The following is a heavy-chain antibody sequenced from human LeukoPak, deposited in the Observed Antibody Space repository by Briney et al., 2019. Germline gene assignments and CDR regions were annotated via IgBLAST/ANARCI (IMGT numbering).Heavy chain of an antibody. CDR1: GGTFSSYA. Sequence: GASVKVSCKASGGTFSSYAISWVRQAPGQGLEWMGWISAYNGNTNYAQKLQGRVTMTTDTSTSTAYMELRGLRSDDTAVYYCARVYSGSYPNWFDPWGQGTLVTVSS. CDR2: ISAYNGNT. CDR3: ARVYSGSYPNWFDP. D-gene: IGHD1-26*01. J-gene: IGHJ5*02. V-gene: IGHV1-18*01.